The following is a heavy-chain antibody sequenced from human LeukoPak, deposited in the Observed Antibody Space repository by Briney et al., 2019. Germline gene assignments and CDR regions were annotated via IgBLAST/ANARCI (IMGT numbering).Heavy chain of an antibody. Sequence: PGGSLRLSCAASGFTFSSYSMNWVRQAPGKGLEWVSYISSSSSTIYYADSVKGRFTISRDNAKNSLYLQMNSLRAEDTAVYYCARSNYGDYETFDYRGQGTLVTVSS. V-gene: IGHV3-48*01. CDR3: ARSNYGDYETFDY. J-gene: IGHJ4*02. CDR1: GFTFSSYS. D-gene: IGHD4-17*01. CDR2: ISSSSSTI.